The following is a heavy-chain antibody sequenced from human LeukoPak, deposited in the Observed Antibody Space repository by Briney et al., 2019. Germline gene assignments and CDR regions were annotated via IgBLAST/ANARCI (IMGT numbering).Heavy chain of an antibody. CDR1: VGTFSSYA. CDR3: ARATSGYYYYNYMGV. D-gene: IGHD1-26*01. CDR2: IIPIFGTA. Sequence: ASVTVSCKSSVGTFSSYAISWVRQPPAQGLGWMGGIIPIFGTANYAQKFQGRVTITADKPTSTAYMELSSLRSEDTAVYYCARATSGYYYYNYMGVWGKGTTVTVSS. V-gene: IGHV1-69*06. J-gene: IGHJ6*03.